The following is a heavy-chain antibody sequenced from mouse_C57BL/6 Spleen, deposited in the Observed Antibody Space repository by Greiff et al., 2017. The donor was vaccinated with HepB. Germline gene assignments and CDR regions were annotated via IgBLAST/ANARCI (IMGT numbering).Heavy chain of an antibody. V-gene: IGHV1-9*01. CDR3: ARDCSLDY. CDR2: ILPGSGST. CDR1: GYTFTGYW. Sequence: QVHVKQSGAELMTPGASVKLSCKATGYTFTGYWIEWVKQRPGHGLEWIGEILPGSGSTYYNEKFKGKATFTADTSSNTAYMQLRSLATDDSAIYDCARDCSLDYWGQGTTLTVSS. J-gene: IGHJ2*01.